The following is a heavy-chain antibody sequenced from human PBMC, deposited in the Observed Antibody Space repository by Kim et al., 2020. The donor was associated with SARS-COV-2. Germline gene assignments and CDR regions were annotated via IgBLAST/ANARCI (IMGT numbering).Heavy chain of an antibody. CDR3: ARDGGYYYDTSGYSFQSYY. Sequence: GGSLRLSCAASGFTFSSYWMSWVRQAPGKGLEWVANIKEDGSKEYYVDSVKGRFTISRDNAKNSLYLQMNSLRAEDTAVYYCARDGGYYYDTSGYSFQSYYWDHGTLVTVSS. CDR1: GFTFSSYW. J-gene: IGHJ4*01. CDR2: IKEDGSKE. D-gene: IGHD3-22*01. V-gene: IGHV3-7*01.